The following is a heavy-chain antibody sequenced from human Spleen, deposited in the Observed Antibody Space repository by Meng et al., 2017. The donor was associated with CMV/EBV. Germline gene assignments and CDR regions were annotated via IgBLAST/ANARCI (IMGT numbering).Heavy chain of an antibody. Sequence: SETLSLTCAVYGGSFSGYYWSWIRQPPGKGLEWIGEINHSGSTNYNPSLKSRVTISVDTSKNQFSLKLSSVTAADTAVYYCARSGIVTMVRGVINGGGWFDPWGQGTLVTVSS. CDR3: ARSGIVTMVRGVINGGGWFDP. V-gene: IGHV4-34*01. J-gene: IGHJ5*02. CDR2: INHSGST. D-gene: IGHD3-10*01. CDR1: GGSFSGYY.